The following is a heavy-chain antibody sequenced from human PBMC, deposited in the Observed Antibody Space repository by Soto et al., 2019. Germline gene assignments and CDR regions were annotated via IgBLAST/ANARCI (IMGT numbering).Heavy chain of an antibody. Sequence: PGGSLRLSCAASGFTFSSYAMSWVRQAPGKGLEWVSAISGSGGSTYYADSVKGRFTISRDNSKNTLYLQMNSLRAEDTAVYYCAKVRRYRSSSLGAFDIWGQGTMVTV. CDR3: AKVRRYRSSSLGAFDI. CDR1: GFTFSSYA. CDR2: ISGSGGST. D-gene: IGHD6-6*01. V-gene: IGHV3-23*01. J-gene: IGHJ3*02.